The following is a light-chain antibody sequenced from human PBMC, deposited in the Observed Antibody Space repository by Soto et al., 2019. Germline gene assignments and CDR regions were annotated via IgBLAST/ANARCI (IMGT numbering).Light chain of an antibody. Sequence: QSALTQSPSASGSPGQSVTISCTGTSSDVGGYNYVSWYQQHPGKAPKLMICEVSKRPSGVPDRFSGSKSGNTASLTVSGLQAEDEADYYCSSYAGSNNFGVVFGGGTKLTVL. CDR2: EVS. CDR3: SSYAGSNNFGVV. CDR1: SSDVGGYNY. V-gene: IGLV2-8*01. J-gene: IGLJ2*01.